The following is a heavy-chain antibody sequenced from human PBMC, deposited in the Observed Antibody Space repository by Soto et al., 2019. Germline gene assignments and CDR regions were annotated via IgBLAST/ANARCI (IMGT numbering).Heavy chain of an antibody. V-gene: IGHV3-23*01. CDR1: GFTFSSSA. J-gene: IGHJ6*02. CDR3: AKDLYDSYGMDV. Sequence: EVQLLESGGGLVQPGGSLRLSCAASGFTFSSSAMSWVRQAPGRGLEWVSSISATGGSTHYADSVKARFTISRDYSKKKLYLQMNSLRAEDTAIYYCAKDLYDSYGMDVWGQGTTVTVSS. D-gene: IGHD3-16*01. CDR2: ISATGGST.